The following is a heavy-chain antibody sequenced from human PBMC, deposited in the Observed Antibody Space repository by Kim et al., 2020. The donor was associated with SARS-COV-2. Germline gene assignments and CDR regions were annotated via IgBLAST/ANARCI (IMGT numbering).Heavy chain of an antibody. D-gene: IGHD6-19*01. Sequence: GGSLRLSCAASGFTFSSYAMSWVRQAPGKGLEWVSAISSTGGSTYYADSVKGRFTISRDNSKNTLYLQMNSLRAEDTAVYYCAKDEVAVAGTGYYGMDVGGQGTTVTVSS. CDR1: GFTFSSYA. CDR3: AKDEVAVAGTGYYGMDV. CDR2: ISSTGGST. J-gene: IGHJ6*02. V-gene: IGHV3-23*01.